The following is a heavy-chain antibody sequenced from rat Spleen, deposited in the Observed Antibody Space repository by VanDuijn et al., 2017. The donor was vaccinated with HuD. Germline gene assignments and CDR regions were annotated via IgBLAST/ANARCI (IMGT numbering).Heavy chain of an antibody. D-gene: IGHD2-1*01. CDR3: TRDSDIPTYFFDY. V-gene: IGHV5-46*01. CDR2: IGSSGGSI. J-gene: IGHJ2*01. Sequence: EVQLVASGGGLVQPGRSMKLSCAASGFTFSTFPMAWVRQAPTKGLEWVATIGSSGGSIFYRDSVKGRFTISRDNAKSTLYLQMNSLRSEDTATYYCTRDSDIPTYFFDYWGQGVMVTVSS. CDR1: GFTFSTFP.